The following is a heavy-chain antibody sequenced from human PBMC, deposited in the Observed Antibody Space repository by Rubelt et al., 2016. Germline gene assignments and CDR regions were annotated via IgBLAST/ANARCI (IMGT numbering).Heavy chain of an antibody. CDR1: GGTFSSYA. V-gene: IGHV1-69*04. J-gene: IGHJ4*02. CDR3: ARDGYNDIWGFFDY. CDR2: IIPILGKA. D-gene: IGHD5-24*01. Sequence: QVQLVQSGAEVKKPGSSVKVSCKASGGTFSSYAISWVRQAPGQGLEWMGRIIPILGKANYDQKFQGRVTMTADKATSTAYMGLSSLRSEDTAVYYCARDGYNDIWGFFDYWGQGTLVTVSS.